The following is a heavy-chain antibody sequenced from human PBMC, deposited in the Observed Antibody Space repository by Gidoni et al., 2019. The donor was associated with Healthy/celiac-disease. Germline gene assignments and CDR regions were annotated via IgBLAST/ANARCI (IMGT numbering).Heavy chain of an antibody. V-gene: IGHV4-34*01. CDR3: ARGIVVVVAASNYYYYMDV. J-gene: IGHJ6*03. D-gene: IGHD2-15*01. Sequence: QVQLQQWGAGLLKPSETLSLTCAVYGGSFCGYYWSWIRQPPGKGLEWIGEINHSGSNNYNPSLKSRVTISVDTSKNQFSLKLSSVTAADTAVYYCARGIVVVVAASNYYYYMDVWGKGTTVTVSS. CDR1: GGSFCGYY. CDR2: INHSGSN.